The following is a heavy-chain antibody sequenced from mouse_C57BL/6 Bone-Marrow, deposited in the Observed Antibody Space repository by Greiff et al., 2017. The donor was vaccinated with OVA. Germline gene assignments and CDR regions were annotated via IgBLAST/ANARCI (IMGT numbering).Heavy chain of an antibody. Sequence: EVNVVESGGGLVQPGGSLSLSCAASGFTFTDYYMSWVRQPPGKALEWLGFIRNKANGYTTEYSASVKGRFTISRDNSQSILYLQMNALRAEDSATYYCARYEGSSIDYWGQGTTLTVSS. D-gene: IGHD1-1*01. V-gene: IGHV7-3*01. J-gene: IGHJ2*01. CDR2: IRNKANGYTT. CDR1: GFTFTDYY. CDR3: ARYEGSSIDY.